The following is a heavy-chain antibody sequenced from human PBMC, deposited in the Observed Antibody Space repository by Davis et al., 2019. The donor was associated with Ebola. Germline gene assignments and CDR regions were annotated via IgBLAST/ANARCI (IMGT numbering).Heavy chain of an antibody. V-gene: IGHV3-23*01. D-gene: IGHD3-10*01. J-gene: IGHJ4*02. Sequence: GESLKISCAASGFIVSDKYMSWVRQAPGKGLEWVSTISVNGGSTYYADSMKGRFTISRDNSRSTLYLQMNSLRADDTAVYYCASRTYGSGSYWGQGTLVTVSS. CDR2: ISVNGGST. CDR1: GFIVSDKY. CDR3: ASRTYGSGSY.